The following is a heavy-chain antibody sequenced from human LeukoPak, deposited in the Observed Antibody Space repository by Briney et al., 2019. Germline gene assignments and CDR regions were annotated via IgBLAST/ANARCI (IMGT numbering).Heavy chain of an antibody. CDR3: TTSSRTLNYDFWSGYYRSPDAFDI. D-gene: IGHD3-3*01. CDR2: IRSKANSYAT. V-gene: IGHV3-73*01. CDR1: GFTFSGSA. Sequence: GGSLKLSCAASGFTFSGSAMHWVRQASGKGLEWVGRIRSKANSYATAYAASVKGRFTISRDDSKNTAYLQMNSLKTEDTAVYYCTTSSRTLNYDFWSGYYRSPDAFDIWGQGTMVTVSS. J-gene: IGHJ3*02.